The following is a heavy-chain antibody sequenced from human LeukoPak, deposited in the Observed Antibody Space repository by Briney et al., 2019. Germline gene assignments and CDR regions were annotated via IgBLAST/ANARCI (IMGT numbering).Heavy chain of an antibody. V-gene: IGHV6-1*01. J-gene: IGHJ6*03. CDR2: TYYRSKWYN. CDR1: GDSVFSNSAA. D-gene: IGHD2-8*01. Sequence: SQTLSLTCAISGDSVFSNSAAWNWIRQSPSRGLEWLGRTYYRSKWYNDYAVSVKSRITINPDTSKNQFSLQLNSVTPEDTAVYYCSRESMVAETHYYNYYMDVWGKGTTVTVSS. CDR3: SRESMVAETHYYNYYMDV.